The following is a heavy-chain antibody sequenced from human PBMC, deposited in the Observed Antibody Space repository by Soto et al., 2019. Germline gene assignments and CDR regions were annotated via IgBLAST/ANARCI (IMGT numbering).Heavy chain of an antibody. V-gene: IGHV4-31*03. J-gene: IGHJ5*02. Sequence: TLSLTCTVSGGSISSGGYYWSWIRQHPGKGLEWIGYIYYSGSTYYNPSLKSRVTISVDTSKNQFSLKLSSVTAADTAVYYCARAHCSGGSCPNWFDPWGQGTLVTVS. D-gene: IGHD2-15*01. CDR2: IYYSGST. CDR3: ARAHCSGGSCPNWFDP. CDR1: GGSISSGGYY.